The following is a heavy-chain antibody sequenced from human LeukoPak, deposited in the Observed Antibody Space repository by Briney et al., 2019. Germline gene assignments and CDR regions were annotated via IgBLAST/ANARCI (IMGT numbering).Heavy chain of an antibody. CDR3: TTGYTVTAFDY. J-gene: IGHJ4*02. CDR2: IKSKTDGGTT. D-gene: IGHD4-17*01. CDR1: GFTFSNAW. Sequence: GGSLRLSCAASGFTFSNAWMSWVRQAPGTGLEWVGRIKSKTDGGTTDYAAPVKGRFTISRDDSKNTLYLQMNSLKTEDTAVYYCTTGYTVTAFDYWGQGTLVTVSS. V-gene: IGHV3-15*01.